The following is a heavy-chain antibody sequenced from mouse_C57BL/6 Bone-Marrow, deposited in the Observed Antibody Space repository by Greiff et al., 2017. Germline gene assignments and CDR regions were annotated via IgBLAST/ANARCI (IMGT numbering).Heavy chain of an antibody. CDR3: ARCPDLSYYGSSYWYFDV. V-gene: IGHV1-72*01. J-gene: IGHJ1*03. D-gene: IGHD1-1*01. Sequence: VQLQQPGAELVKPGASVKLSCKASGYTFTSYWMHWVKQRPGRVLEWIGRIDPNSGGTKYNEKFKSKATLTVDKPSSTAYMQLSSLTSEDSAVYYCARCPDLSYYGSSYWYFDVWGTGTTVTVSS. CDR1: GYTFTSYW. CDR2: IDPNSGGT.